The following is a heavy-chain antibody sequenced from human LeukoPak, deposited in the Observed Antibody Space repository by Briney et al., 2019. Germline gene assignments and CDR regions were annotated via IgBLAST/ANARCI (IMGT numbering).Heavy chain of an antibody. CDR2: IRYDGSIK. D-gene: IGHD3-10*01. Sequence: PGGSLRLSCAASGFTVSSNYMSWVRQAPGKGLEWVAFIRYDGSIKYYVDSVKGRFTVSRDNSKNTLYLQMNSLRPEDTAVYYCAKDVNVGGDYFDYWGQGTLVTVSS. J-gene: IGHJ4*02. CDR1: GFTVSSNY. CDR3: AKDVNVGGDYFDY. V-gene: IGHV3-30*02.